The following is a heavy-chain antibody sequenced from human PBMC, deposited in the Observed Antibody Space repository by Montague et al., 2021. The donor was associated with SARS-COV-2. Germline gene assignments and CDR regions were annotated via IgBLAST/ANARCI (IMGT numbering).Heavy chain of an antibody. V-gene: IGHV4-61*02. CDR2: VYASGIT. Sequence: TLSLTCTVSGGSISSGSHYWSWIRQPAGKGLEWIGRVYASGITNYNPSLKSRVTISLDTSKDQFSMRLSSVTAADTALYYRIRGLASVDSWGHGTLVTVSS. CDR3: IRGLASVDS. CDR1: GGSISSGSHY. J-gene: IGHJ5*01.